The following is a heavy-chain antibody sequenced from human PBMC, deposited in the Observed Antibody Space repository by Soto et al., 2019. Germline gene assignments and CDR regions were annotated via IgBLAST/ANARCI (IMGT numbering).Heavy chain of an antibody. D-gene: IGHD6-25*01. Sequence: SETLSLTCTVSGSSVSSASYHWVWIRQPPGKGLQWVGNIYYTGSTNYNPSLKSRVTISVDTSKNQFSLKLSSVTAADTAVYYCARGWDSSAPRMWGQGTLVTVSS. CDR1: GSSVSSASYH. V-gene: IGHV4-61*01. J-gene: IGHJ4*02. CDR3: ARGWDSSAPRM. CDR2: IYYTGST.